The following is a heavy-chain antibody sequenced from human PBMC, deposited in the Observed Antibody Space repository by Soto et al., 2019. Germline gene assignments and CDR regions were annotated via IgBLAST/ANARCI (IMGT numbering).Heavy chain of an antibody. Sequence: SETLSLTCAVYGGSFSGYYWNWIRQPPGKGLEWIGEINHSGGTNFNPSLKSRVTISLDTSKNQFSLKLSSVTAADTAVYYCARGFPFDSSGYHLVYWGQGTLVTVSS. D-gene: IGHD3-22*01. J-gene: IGHJ4*02. CDR2: INHSGGT. V-gene: IGHV4-34*01. CDR1: GGSFSGYY. CDR3: ARGFPFDSSGYHLVY.